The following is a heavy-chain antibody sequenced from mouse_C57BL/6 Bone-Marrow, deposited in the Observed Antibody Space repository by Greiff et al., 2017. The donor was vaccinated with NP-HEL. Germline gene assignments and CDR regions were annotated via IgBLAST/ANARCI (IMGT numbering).Heavy chain of an antibody. CDR3: ARSAYVCYAMDY. D-gene: IGHD1-1*01. CDR2: IYPRSGNT. J-gene: IGHJ4*01. CDR1: GYTFTSYG. Sequence: QVQLQQSGAELARPGASVKLSCKASGYTFTSYGMSWVKQRTGQGLEWIGEIYPRSGNTYYNEKFKGKATLTADKSSSTAYMELRSLTSEDSAVYFCARSAYVCYAMDYWGQGTSVTVSS. V-gene: IGHV1-81*01.